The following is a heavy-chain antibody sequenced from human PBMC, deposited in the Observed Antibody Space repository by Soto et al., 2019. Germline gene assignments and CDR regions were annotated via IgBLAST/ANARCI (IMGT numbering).Heavy chain of an antibody. V-gene: IGHV4-30-4*01. CDR3: ARGPNYYNSARGWFDP. CDR2: IYYSGST. Sequence: SETLSLTCTVSGGSIRSGDYYWSWIRQPPGKCLEWIGYIYYSGSTYYNPSLKSRVAISVDTSKNQFSLKLSSVTAADTAVYYCARGPNYYNSARGWFDPWGQGTLVTVYS. J-gene: IGHJ5*02. CDR1: GGSIRSGDYY. D-gene: IGHD3-10*01.